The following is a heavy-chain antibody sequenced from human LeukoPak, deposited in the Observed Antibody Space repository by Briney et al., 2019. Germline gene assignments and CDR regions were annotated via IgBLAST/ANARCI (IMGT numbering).Heavy chain of an antibody. CDR2: INYSGNT. CDR3: ARRGVGAAGYFDN. D-gene: IGHD1-26*01. CDR1: GGSISSSSYY. V-gene: IGHV4-39*01. Sequence: SETLSLTCIVSGGSISSSSYYWSWIRQPPGKGLEWIGSINYSGNTYYNPSLKSRVIMSVDTSKNQFSLKLSSVTAADMAVYYCARRGVGAAGYFDNWGQGTLVTVSS. J-gene: IGHJ4*02.